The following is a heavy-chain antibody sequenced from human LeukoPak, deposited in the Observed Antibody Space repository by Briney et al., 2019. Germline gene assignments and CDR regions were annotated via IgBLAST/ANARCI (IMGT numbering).Heavy chain of an antibody. CDR2: VYASGST. J-gene: IGHJ5*02. D-gene: IGHD4-11*01. V-gene: IGHV4-61*02. CDR3: ARAGGYGNYINWFDP. Sequence: SETLSLTCTVSGGSISSGSHYWGWIRQPAGEGLECLGRVYASGSTNYNPSLKSRVTISVDTSKNQFSLRLSSVTAADTAIYYCARAGGYGNYINWFDPWGQGTLVTVSS. CDR1: GGSISSGSHY.